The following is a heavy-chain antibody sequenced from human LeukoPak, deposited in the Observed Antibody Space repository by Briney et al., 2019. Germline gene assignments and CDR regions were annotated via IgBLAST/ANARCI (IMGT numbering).Heavy chain of an antibody. V-gene: IGHV3-53*01. CDR1: EFTVSSNS. CDR3: ARGWGAFDY. Sequence: PGGSLRLSCAASEFTVSSNSMSWVRQAPGKGLEWVSVIYSGGSTYYADFVKGRFTISRDNSKNTLYLQMNNLRAEDTAVYYCARGWGAFDYWGQGTLVTVSS. D-gene: IGHD1-26*01. J-gene: IGHJ4*02. CDR2: IYSGGST.